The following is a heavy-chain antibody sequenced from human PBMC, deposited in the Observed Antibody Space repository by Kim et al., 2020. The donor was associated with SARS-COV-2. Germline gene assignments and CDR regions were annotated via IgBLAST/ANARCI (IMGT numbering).Heavy chain of an antibody. J-gene: IGHJ4*02. V-gene: IGHV4-34*01. CDR3: ARGWSLTTTIIVIRTQGFDY. D-gene: IGHD3-22*01. CDR1: GGSFSGYY. Sequence: SETLSLTCAVYGGSFSGYYWSWIRQPPGKGLEWIGEINHSGSTNYNPSLKSRVTISVDTSKNQFSLKLSSVTAADTAVYYCARGWSLTTTIIVIRTQGFDYWGQGTLVTVSS. CDR2: INHSGST.